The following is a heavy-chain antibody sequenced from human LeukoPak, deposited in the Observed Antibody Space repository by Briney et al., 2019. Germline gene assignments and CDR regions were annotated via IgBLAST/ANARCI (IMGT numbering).Heavy chain of an antibody. J-gene: IGHJ4*02. Sequence: GGSLRHSCAASGFTFSSYAMHWVRQAPGKGLEWVAVISYDGSNKYYADSVKGRFTISRDNSKNTLYLQMNSLRAEDTAIYYCAREGPRGNSQFDYWGQGTLVTVSS. CDR2: ISYDGSNK. CDR1: GFTFSSYA. V-gene: IGHV3-30-3*01. D-gene: IGHD2/OR15-2a*01. CDR3: AREGPRGNSQFDY.